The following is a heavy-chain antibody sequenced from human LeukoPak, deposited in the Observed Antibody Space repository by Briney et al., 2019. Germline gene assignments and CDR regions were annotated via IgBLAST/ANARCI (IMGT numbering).Heavy chain of an antibody. V-gene: IGHV1-69*13. Sequence: TSVKVSCKASGGTFSSYAISWVQQAPGQGLEWIGGIIPIFGTANYAQKFQGRVTITADESTSTAYMELSSLRSEDTAVYYCARDRGDVVVPAAMHYWGQGTLVTVSS. CDR1: GGTFSSYA. D-gene: IGHD2-2*01. J-gene: IGHJ4*02. CDR3: ARDRGDVVVPAAMHY. CDR2: IIPIFGTA.